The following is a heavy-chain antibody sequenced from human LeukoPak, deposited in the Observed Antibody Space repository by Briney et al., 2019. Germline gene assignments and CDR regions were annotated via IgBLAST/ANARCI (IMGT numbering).Heavy chain of an antibody. CDR1: GFTFNTYS. CDR2: ISSGSSYI. D-gene: IGHD2-15*01. CDR3: ARSEVVVAATTPVDY. Sequence: MPGGSLRLSCAASGFTFNTYSVNWVRQAPGKGLEWVSSISSGSSYIFYADSMKGRFTISRDNAKNSLYLQMNSLRAEDTAVYYCARSEVVVAATTPVDYWGQGTLVTVSS. J-gene: IGHJ4*02. V-gene: IGHV3-21*01.